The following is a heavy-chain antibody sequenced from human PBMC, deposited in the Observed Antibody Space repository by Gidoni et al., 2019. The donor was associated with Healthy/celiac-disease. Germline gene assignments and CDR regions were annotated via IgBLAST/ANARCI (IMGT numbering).Heavy chain of an antibody. J-gene: IGHJ4*02. CDR1: GGSFSGYY. D-gene: IGHD2-15*01. Sequence: QVQLQQWGAGLLKPSETLSLTCAVYGGSFSGYYWSWIRQPPGKGLEWIGEINHSGSTNYNPSLKSRVTISVDTSKNQFSLKLSSVTAADTAVYYCAGIPKGLVCSGGSCQTRDYWGQGTLVTVSS. CDR3: AGIPKGLVCSGGSCQTRDY. CDR2: INHSGST. V-gene: IGHV4-34*01.